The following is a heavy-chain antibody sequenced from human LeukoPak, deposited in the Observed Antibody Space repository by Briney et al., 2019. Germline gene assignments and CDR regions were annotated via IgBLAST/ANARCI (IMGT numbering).Heavy chain of an antibody. V-gene: IGHV1-2*02. CDR3: ARDLEGYDILTGLRYYYGMDV. J-gene: IGHJ6*02. CDR2: INPNSGGT. D-gene: IGHD3-9*01. Sequence: ASVKVSCKASGYTFTGYYMHWVRQAPGQGLEWMGWINPNSGGTNYAQKFQGRVTMTRDTSISTAYMELSRLRSDDTAVYYCARDLEGYDILTGLRYYYGMDVWGQGTTVTVSS. CDR1: GYTFTGYY.